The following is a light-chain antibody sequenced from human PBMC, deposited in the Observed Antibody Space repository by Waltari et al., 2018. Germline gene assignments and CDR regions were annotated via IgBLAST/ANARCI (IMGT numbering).Light chain of an antibody. CDR1: QSIKNY. J-gene: IGKJ4*01. Sequence: DIQMTQSPSSLSASVGDRVTITCRASQSIKNYLNWYQQKPGKAPKLLIYAASSLQSGVPSRFSVSGSGTDFTLTISSLQPEDFATYYCQQSYSTLPLTFGGGTKVEIK. CDR3: QQSYSTLPLT. CDR2: AAS. V-gene: IGKV1-39*01.